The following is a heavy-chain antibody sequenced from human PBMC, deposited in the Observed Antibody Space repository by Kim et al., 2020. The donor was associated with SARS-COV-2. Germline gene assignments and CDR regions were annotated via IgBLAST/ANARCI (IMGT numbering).Heavy chain of an antibody. J-gene: IGHJ6*01. D-gene: IGHD3-3*01. V-gene: IGHV3-23*01. Sequence: GGSLRLSCAASGFTFTNYAMNWVRQAPGKGLEWVSSIIGSGNKTFYADFVRGRFTISRDNSKNSLYLQMNSLRAEDTAVFYWAKGPNNTREYYTVEIWG. CDR3: AKGPNNTREYYTVEI. CDR2: IIGSGNKT. CDR1: GFTFTNYA.